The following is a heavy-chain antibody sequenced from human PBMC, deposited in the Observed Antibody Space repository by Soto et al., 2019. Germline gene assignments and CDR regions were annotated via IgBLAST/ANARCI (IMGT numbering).Heavy chain of an antibody. D-gene: IGHD4-17*01. CDR2: IYYSGST. Sequence: QLQLQESGPGLVKPSETLSLTCTVSGGSISSSSYYWGWIRQPPGKGLEWIGSIYYSGSTYYNPSLKSRVTISVDTSKNQFSLKLSSVTAADTAVYYCARHGLRGLYYYYGMDVWGQGTTVTVSS. J-gene: IGHJ6*02. CDR1: GGSISSSSYY. V-gene: IGHV4-39*01. CDR3: ARHGLRGLYYYYGMDV.